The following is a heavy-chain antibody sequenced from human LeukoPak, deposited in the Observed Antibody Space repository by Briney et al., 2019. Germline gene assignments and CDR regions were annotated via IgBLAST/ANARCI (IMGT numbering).Heavy chain of an antibody. V-gene: IGHV3-21*01. CDR1: GFTFSSYS. Sequence: GGSLRLSCAASGFTFSSYSRNGVGQAPGKGLEGFSSISSSSSYIYYADSVKGRFTISRDNAKNSLYLQMNSLRAEDTAVYYCAREEYSSGWALDYWGQGTLVTVSS. CDR3: AREEYSSGWALDY. J-gene: IGHJ4*02. D-gene: IGHD6-19*01. CDR2: ISSSSSYI.